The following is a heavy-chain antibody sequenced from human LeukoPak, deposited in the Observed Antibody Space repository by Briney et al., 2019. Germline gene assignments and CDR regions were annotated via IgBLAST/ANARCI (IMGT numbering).Heavy chain of an antibody. V-gene: IGHV4-4*07. J-gene: IGHJ4*02. CDR2: IYTSGST. CDR1: GGSISSYY. Sequence: SETLSLTCTVSGGSISSYYWSWIRQPAGKGLEWIGRIYTSGSTNYNPSLKSRVTISVDTSKNQFSLKLSSVTAADTAVYYCARTPPNNWNYDYYFDYWGQGTLVTVSS. D-gene: IGHD1-7*01. CDR3: ARTPPNNWNYDYYFDY.